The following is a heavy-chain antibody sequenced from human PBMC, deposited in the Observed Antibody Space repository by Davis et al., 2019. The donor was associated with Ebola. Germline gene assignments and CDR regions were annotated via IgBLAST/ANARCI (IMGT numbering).Heavy chain of an antibody. Sequence: SETLSLTCTVSGCSISSYYWSWIRQPPGKGLEWIGYIYYSGSTNYNPSLKSRVTISVDTSKNQFSLKLSSVTAADTAVYYCARVGEGVDYWGQGTLVTVSS. CDR2: IYYSGST. CDR3: ARVGEGVDY. V-gene: IGHV4-59*01. J-gene: IGHJ4*02. D-gene: IGHD3-3*01. CDR1: GCSISSYY.